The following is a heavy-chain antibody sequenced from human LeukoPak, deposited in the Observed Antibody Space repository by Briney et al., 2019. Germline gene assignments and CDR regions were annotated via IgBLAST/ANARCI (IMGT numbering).Heavy chain of an antibody. CDR1: GYTFTGYY. D-gene: IGHD2-2*01. J-gene: IGHJ3*02. V-gene: IGHV1-2*02. Sequence: ASVKVSCKASGYTFTGYYMHWVRRAPGQGLEWMGWINPNSGGTNYAQKFQGRVTMTRDTSISTAYMELSRLRSDDTAVYYCARGGGVIVVVPAAASDAFDIWGQGTMVTVSS. CDR3: ARGGGVIVVVPAAASDAFDI. CDR2: INPNSGGT.